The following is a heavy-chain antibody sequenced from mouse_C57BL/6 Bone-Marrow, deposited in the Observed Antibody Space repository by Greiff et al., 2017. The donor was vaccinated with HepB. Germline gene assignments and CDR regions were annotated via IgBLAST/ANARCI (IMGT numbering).Heavy chain of an antibody. V-gene: IGHV5-12*01. CDR1: GFTFSDYY. D-gene: IGHD1-1*01. CDR3: ARSYGSSFAY. CDR2: ISNGGGST. J-gene: IGHJ3*01. Sequence: EVMLVESGGGLVQPGGSLKLSCAASGFTFSDYYMYWVRQTPEKRLGWVAYISNGGGSTYYPDTVKGRFTISRDNAKNTLYLQMSRLKSEDTAMYYCARSYGSSFAYWGQGTLVTVSA.